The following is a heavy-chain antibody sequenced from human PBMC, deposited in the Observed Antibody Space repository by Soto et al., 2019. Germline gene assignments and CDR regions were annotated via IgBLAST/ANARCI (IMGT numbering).Heavy chain of an antibody. D-gene: IGHD3-22*01. J-gene: IGHJ4*02. CDR1: GGSFSGYY. CDR3: ARGPSHYYDSSGYYSPFDY. CDR2: INHSGST. Sequence: PSETLSLTCAVYGGSFSGYYWSWIRQPPGKGLEWIGEINHSGSTSYNPSLKSRVTISVDTSKNQFSLKLSSVTAADTAVYYCARGPSHYYDSSGYYSPFDYWGQGTLVTVSS. V-gene: IGHV4-34*01.